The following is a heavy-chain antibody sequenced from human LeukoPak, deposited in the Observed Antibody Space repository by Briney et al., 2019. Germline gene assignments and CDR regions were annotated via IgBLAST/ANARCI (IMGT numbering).Heavy chain of an antibody. CDR3: ARVLNYYDSSGYLSHFDY. CDR1: GFTFSSYA. Sequence: GGSLRLSCAASGFTFSSYAMHWVRQAPGKGLEYVSAISSNGGSTYYANSVKGRFTISRDNSKNTLYLQMNSLRAEDTAVYYCARVLNYYDSSGYLSHFDYWGQGTLVTVSS. V-gene: IGHV3-64*01. J-gene: IGHJ4*02. CDR2: ISSNGGST. D-gene: IGHD3-22*01.